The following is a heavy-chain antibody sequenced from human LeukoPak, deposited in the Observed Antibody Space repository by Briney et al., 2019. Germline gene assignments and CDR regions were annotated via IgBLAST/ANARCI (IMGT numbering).Heavy chain of an antibody. CDR3: ARHLSDITSSPNY. V-gene: IGHV5-51*01. CDR1: GYSFSSYW. CDR2: IYPRDSRT. J-gene: IGHJ4*02. Sequence: GESLKISCKGSGYSFSSYWISWVRQMPGKLLEWMGVIYPRDSRTTYSPSFQDQVTISADKSISTAYLQWTSLKAADTAMYYCARHLSDITSSPNYWGPGTLVTVSS. D-gene: IGHD2-2*01.